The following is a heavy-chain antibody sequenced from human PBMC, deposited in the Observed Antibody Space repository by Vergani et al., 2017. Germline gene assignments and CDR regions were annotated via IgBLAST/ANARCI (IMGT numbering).Heavy chain of an antibody. CDR1: GFTFSSYS. CDR2: ISSSSSTI. CDR3: ARDQYCSGGSCYGYGAFDI. J-gene: IGHJ3*02. Sequence: EVQLVESGGGLVQPGGSLRLFCAASGFTFSSYSMNWVRQAPGKGLEWVSYISSSSSTIYYADSVKGRFTISRDKAKNSLYLQMNSLRVEDTAVYYCARDQYCSGGSCYGYGAFDIWGQGTMVTVSS. D-gene: IGHD2-15*01. V-gene: IGHV3-48*01.